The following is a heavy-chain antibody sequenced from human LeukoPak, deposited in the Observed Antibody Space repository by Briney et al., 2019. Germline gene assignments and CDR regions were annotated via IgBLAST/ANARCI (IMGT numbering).Heavy chain of an antibody. J-gene: IGHJ5*02. CDR1: GGSISSSSYY. CDR2: IYYSGST. D-gene: IGHD3-3*01. Sequence: SETLSLTCTVSGGSISSSSYYWGWIRQPPGKGLEWIGSIYYSGSTYYNPSLKSRVTISVDTSKNQFSLKLSSVTVADTAVYYCARLEEGYDFWSGYYIPNWFDPWGQGTLVTVSS. CDR3: ARLEEGYDFWSGYYIPNWFDP. V-gene: IGHV4-39*01.